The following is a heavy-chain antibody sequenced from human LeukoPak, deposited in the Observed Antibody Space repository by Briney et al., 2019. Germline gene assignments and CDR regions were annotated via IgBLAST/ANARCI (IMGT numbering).Heavy chain of an antibody. CDR3: ARGIYDDSSGYYWFLYNYKDV. D-gene: IGHD3-22*01. Sequence: GASVKVSCNASGCTFSSNAISWVRQAPGQGLEWMGRIIPIFGTANYAQKFQGRVTITTDESTSTAYMELSRLTSEDTAVYYFARGIYDDSSGYYWFLYNYKDVWGKGTTVTVSS. V-gene: IGHV1-69*05. J-gene: IGHJ6*03. CDR2: IIPIFGTA. CDR1: GCTFSSNA.